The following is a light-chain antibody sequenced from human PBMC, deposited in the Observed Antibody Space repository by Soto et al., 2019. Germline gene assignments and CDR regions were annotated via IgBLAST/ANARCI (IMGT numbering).Light chain of an antibody. CDR3: GADHGSGSNFVVV. Sequence: QLVLTQPPSASASLGASVTLTCTLSSGYSNYKVDWYQQRPGKGPRFEMRVGTGGNVGSKGDGIPDRFSVLGSGLNRYLTIKNIQEEDESDYHCGADHGSGSNFVVVFGGGTKLTVL. V-gene: IGLV9-49*01. CDR1: SGYSNYK. CDR2: VGTGGNVG. J-gene: IGLJ2*01.